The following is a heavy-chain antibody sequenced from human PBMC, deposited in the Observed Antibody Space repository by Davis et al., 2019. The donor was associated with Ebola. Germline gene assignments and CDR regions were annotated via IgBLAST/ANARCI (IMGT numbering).Heavy chain of an antibody. V-gene: IGHV4-59*01. D-gene: IGHD6-13*01. Sequence: SETLSLTCTVSGGSISSYYWSWIRQPPGKGLEWIGYIYYSVSTNYNPSLKSRVTITVDTSKNQFSLKLSSVTAADTAVYYCARASSPDYWGQGTLVTVSS. CDR3: ARASSPDY. J-gene: IGHJ4*02. CDR1: GGSISSYY. CDR2: IYYSVST.